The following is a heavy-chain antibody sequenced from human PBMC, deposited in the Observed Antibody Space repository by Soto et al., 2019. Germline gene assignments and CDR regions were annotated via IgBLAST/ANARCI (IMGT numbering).Heavy chain of an antibody. D-gene: IGHD3-22*01. CDR1: GFTFDDYA. V-gene: IGHV3-9*01. CDR2: ISWNSGSI. CDR3: VKEGPSRYDSSGQFGY. J-gene: IGHJ4*02. Sequence: PGGSLRLSCAASGFTFDDYAMHWVRQAPGKGLEWVSGISWNSGSIGYADSVKGRFTISRDNAKNSLYLQMNSLRAEDTALYYCVKEGPSRYDSSGQFGYWGQGTLVTVSS.